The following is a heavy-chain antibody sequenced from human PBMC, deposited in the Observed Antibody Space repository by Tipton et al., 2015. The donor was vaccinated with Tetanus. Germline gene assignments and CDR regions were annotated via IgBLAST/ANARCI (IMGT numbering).Heavy chain of an antibody. V-gene: IGHV4-61*08. D-gene: IGHD3-3*01. CDR2: IYYLGNT. CDR3: AAQIIPTDRGGWFDP. J-gene: IGHJ5*02. Sequence: TLSLTCTVSGISVSTSDYYWSWVRQPPGKELEWIGYIYYLGNTAYNPSLQSRVSMSVDTSKKQFSLRLSSVTATDTAVYYCAAQIIPTDRGGWFDPWGQGTLVTVSS. CDR1: GISVSTSDYY.